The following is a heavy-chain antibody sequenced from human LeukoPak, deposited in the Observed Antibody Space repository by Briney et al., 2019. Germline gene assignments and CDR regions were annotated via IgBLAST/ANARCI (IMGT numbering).Heavy chain of an antibody. D-gene: IGHD3-22*01. Sequence: SVKVSCKASGYTFTSYAMNWVRQAPGQGLEWMGGIIPIFGTANYAQKFQGRVTITADESTSTANMELSSLRSEDTAVYYCARDRGDSSGYYPLEGPFDYWGQGTLVTVSS. V-gene: IGHV1-69*13. CDR1: GYTFTSYA. CDR3: ARDRGDSSGYYPLEGPFDY. J-gene: IGHJ4*02. CDR2: IIPIFGTA.